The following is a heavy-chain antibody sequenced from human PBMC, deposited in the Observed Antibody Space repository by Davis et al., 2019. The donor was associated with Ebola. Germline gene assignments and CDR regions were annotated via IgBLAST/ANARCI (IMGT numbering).Heavy chain of an antibody. CDR2: ISSSSSTI. V-gene: IGHV3-48*02. Sequence: GESLKISCAASGFTFSSYSMNWVRQAPGKGLEWVSYISSSSSTIYYADSVKGRFTISRDNAKNSLYLQMNSLRDEDTAVYYCARDQYYYDSSGYSYYFDYWGQGTLVTVSS. CDR1: GFTFSSYS. CDR3: ARDQYYYDSSGYSYYFDY. D-gene: IGHD3-22*01. J-gene: IGHJ4*02.